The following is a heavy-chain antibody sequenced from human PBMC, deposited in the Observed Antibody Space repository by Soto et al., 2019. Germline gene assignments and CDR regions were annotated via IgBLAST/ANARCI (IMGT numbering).Heavy chain of an antibody. J-gene: IGHJ2*01. Sequence: PSETLSLTCTVSGSSISSGDYYWSWIRQPPGKGLEWIGYIYYSGSTYYNPSLKSRVTISVDTSKNQFSLKLSSVTAADTAVYYCARGGGYSYGRHYWYFDLWGRGTLVTVSS. CDR3: ARGGGYSYGRHYWYFDL. V-gene: IGHV4-30-4*01. CDR2: IYYSGST. D-gene: IGHD5-18*01. CDR1: GSSISSGDYY.